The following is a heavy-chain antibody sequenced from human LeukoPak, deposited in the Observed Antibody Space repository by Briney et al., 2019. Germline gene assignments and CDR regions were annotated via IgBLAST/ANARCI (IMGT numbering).Heavy chain of an antibody. V-gene: IGHV4-39*01. Sequence: SETLSLTCTVSGGSIRSYYWGWIRQPPGKGLEWIGSIYYSGSTYYNPSLKSRVTISVDTSKNQFSLKLSSVTAADTAVYYCARQQVISPPTDPWGQGTLVTVSS. D-gene: IGHD3-16*02. CDR2: IYYSGST. CDR3: ARQQVISPPTDP. J-gene: IGHJ5*02. CDR1: GGSIRSYY.